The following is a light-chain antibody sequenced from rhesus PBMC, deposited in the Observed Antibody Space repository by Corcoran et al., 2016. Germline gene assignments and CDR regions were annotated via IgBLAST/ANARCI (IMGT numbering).Light chain of an antibody. CDR3: GQGTNVPFT. CDR1: ESVSVFGINL. V-gene: IGKV7-13*01. Sequence: DIVLTQSPASLAVSPGQRATITCRASESVSVFGINLIHWYQQKPGQPPRRLIYQVSNRDSGVPDGFSGSGAGTDVTLKISRVEAEDVGVYYCGQGTNVPFTFGHGTKLDIK. CDR2: QVS. J-gene: IGKJ3*01.